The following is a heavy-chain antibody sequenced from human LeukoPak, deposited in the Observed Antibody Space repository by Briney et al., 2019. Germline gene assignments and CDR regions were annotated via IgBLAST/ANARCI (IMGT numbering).Heavy chain of an antibody. J-gene: IGHJ6*02. CDR3: AYRSERLVLYGMDV. D-gene: IGHD3-9*01. CDR1: GGTFSSYA. Sequence: SVKVSCKASGGTFSSYAISWVRQAPGQGLEWMGGFIPIFGTANYAQKFQGRVTITTDESTSTAYMELSSLRSEDTAVYYCAYRSERLVLYGMDVWGQGTTVTVSS. V-gene: IGHV1-69*05. CDR2: FIPIFGTA.